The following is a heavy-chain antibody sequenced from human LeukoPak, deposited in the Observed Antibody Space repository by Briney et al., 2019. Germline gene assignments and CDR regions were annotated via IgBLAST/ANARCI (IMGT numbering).Heavy chain of an antibody. Sequence: ASVKVSCKVSGCTLTELSMHWVRQAPGEGLEWMGGFDPEDGETIYAQKFQGRVTMTEDTSTDTAYMELSSLRSEDTAVYYCATDPPGLPFSMDVWGKGTTVTVSS. CDR3: ATDPPGLPFSMDV. CDR2: FDPEDGET. CDR1: GCTLTELS. V-gene: IGHV1-24*01. D-gene: IGHD3-16*01. J-gene: IGHJ6*03.